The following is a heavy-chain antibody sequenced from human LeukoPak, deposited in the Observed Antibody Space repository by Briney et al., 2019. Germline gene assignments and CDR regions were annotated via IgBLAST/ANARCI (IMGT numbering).Heavy chain of an antibody. Sequence: SETLSLTCAVYGGSFSGYHWSWIRQPPGKGLECIGEINHSGSTNYNPSLKSRVTISVDTSKNQFSLKLSSVTAADTAVYYCARHVWFRELPHSTGTDYWGQGTLVTVSS. CDR1: GGSFSGYH. D-gene: IGHD3-10*01. V-gene: IGHV4-34*01. CDR2: INHSGST. CDR3: ARHVWFRELPHSTGTDY. J-gene: IGHJ4*02.